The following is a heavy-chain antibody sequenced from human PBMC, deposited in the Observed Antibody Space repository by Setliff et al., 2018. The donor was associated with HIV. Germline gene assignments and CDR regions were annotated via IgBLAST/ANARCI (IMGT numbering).Heavy chain of an antibody. CDR1: GYTFSRYG. CDR2: ISAYNLNT. Sequence: GASVKVSCKTSGYTFSRYGFSWVRQAPGQGLEWMGWISAYNLNTNYAQKFQGRVTMTTDTSASTGYMELRSLRSDDTAVYYCARGHSYGDTYSGSYGAFDTWGQGTMVTVS. D-gene: IGHD1-26*01. J-gene: IGHJ3*02. CDR3: ARGHSYGDTYSGSYGAFDT. V-gene: IGHV1-18*01.